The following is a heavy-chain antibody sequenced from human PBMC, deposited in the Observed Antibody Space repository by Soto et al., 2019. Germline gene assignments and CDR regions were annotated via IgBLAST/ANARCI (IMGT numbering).Heavy chain of an antibody. CDR2: INHSGST. J-gene: IGHJ6*02. CDR3: ARGYPYYDILTGYYYPYYDGMDV. V-gene: IGHV4-34*01. D-gene: IGHD3-9*01. Sequence: TSETLSLTCAVYGGSFSGYYWSWIRQPPGKGLEWIGEINHSGSTNYNPSLKSRVTISVDTSKNQFSLKLSSVTAADTAVYYCARGYPYYDILTGYYYPYYDGMDVWGQGTTVT. CDR1: GGSFSGYY.